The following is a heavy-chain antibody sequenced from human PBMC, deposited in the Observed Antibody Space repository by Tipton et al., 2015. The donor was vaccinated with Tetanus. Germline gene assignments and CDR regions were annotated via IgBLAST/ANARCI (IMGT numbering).Heavy chain of an antibody. V-gene: IGHV4-61*08. CDR1: GGSVRSGDYQ. J-gene: IGHJ4*02. D-gene: IGHD1-1*01. CDR3: ARGLPLEPFYFDY. CDR2: ISDSGST. Sequence: TLSLTCTVSGGSVRSGDYQWNWIRQPPGKGLEWLAYISDSGSTNSNYYLKSRITISRDTSKNQFSLRLTSVTAADTAVYYCARGLPLEPFYFDYWGQGKQVTVSS.